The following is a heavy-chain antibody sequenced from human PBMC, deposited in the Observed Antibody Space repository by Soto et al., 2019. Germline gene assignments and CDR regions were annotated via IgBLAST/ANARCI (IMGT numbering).Heavy chain of an antibody. CDR1: GYTFTSYD. D-gene: IGHD3-9*01. CDR3: ARDDILTGYYLQKNYYMDV. Sequence: GASVKGSCKAFGYTFTSYDINWVGQATGQGLEWMGWMNPNSGNTGYAQKFQGRVTMTRNTSISTAYMELSSLRSEDTAVYYCARDDILTGYYLQKNYYMDVWGKGTTVTVSS. V-gene: IGHV1-8*01. J-gene: IGHJ6*03. CDR2: MNPNSGNT.